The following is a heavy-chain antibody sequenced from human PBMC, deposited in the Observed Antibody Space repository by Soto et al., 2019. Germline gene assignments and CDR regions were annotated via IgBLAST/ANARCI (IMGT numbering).Heavy chain of an antibody. V-gene: IGHV3-30*18. J-gene: IGHJ4*02. Sequence: QVQLVESGGGVVQPGRSLRLSCAASGSSLINYDMHWVRQAPGKGLEWVAVMSYDGSRQFYADSVRGRFSVSRDISKSALYLQMSSLRIEDTAIYYCAKGAWYVSSSSSDSWCQGTHVTVSS. CDR2: MSYDGSRQ. CDR1: GSSLINYD. CDR3: AKGAWYVSSSSSDS. D-gene: IGHD6-6*01.